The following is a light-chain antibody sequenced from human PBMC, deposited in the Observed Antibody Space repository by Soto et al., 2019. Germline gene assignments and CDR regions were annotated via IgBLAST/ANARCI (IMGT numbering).Light chain of an antibody. CDR3: MQTLLTWT. V-gene: IGKV2-28*01. CDR1: QSLLHSDGNHY. Sequence: DIVMTQSPLSLPVTPGEPASISCRSSQSLLHSDGNHYLDWYLQKPGQSPQLLIFLASYRASGVPERFSGSGAGTDFTLKISRVEAEDVGTYYCMQTLLTWTFGQGTKVEIK. J-gene: IGKJ1*01. CDR2: LAS.